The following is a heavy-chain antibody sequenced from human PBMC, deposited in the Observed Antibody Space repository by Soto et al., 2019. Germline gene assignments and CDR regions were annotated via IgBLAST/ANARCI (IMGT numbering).Heavy chain of an antibody. D-gene: IGHD6-19*01. J-gene: IGHJ6*02. V-gene: IGHV1-18*04. CDR1: GYTFTSYG. Sequence: QVQLVQSGAEVKKPGASVKVSCKASGYTFTSYGISWVRQDPGQGLEWMGWISAYNGNTNYAQKLQGRVTMTTDTSTRIGYRELRGLRSDDTAVYYCARDSKRMTRLVTHLYYYGMDVCGQGTTVTVSS. CDR2: ISAYNGNT. CDR3: ARDSKRMTRLVTHLYYYGMDV.